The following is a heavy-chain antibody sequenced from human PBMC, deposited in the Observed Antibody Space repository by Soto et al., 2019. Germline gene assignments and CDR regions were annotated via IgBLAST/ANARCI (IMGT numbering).Heavy chain of an antibody. CDR3: ARDGDVNTGFGKDY. CDR2: IWHDGGNK. D-gene: IGHD3-16*01. J-gene: IGHJ4*02. Sequence: GGSLRLSCAASGFTFSSYGMHWVRQAPGKGLEWVAFIWHDGGNKFYAESVKGRFTISRDNSKNTLYLQMTSLSTEDTAMYYCARDGDVNTGFGKDYWGQGTLVTVSS. V-gene: IGHV3-33*01. CDR1: GFTFSSYG.